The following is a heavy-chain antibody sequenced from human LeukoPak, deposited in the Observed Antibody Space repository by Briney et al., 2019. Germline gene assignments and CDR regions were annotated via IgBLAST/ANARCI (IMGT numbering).Heavy chain of an antibody. Sequence: EASVKVSCKASGYTFTSYGISWVRQAPGQGLEWMGWISAYNGNTNYAQKLQGRVTMTTDTSTSTAYMELRSLRSDDTAVYYCARVRIKQLVSDAFDIWGQGTMVTVSS. J-gene: IGHJ3*02. V-gene: IGHV1-18*01. D-gene: IGHD6-6*01. CDR1: GYTFTSYG. CDR3: ARVRIKQLVSDAFDI. CDR2: ISAYNGNT.